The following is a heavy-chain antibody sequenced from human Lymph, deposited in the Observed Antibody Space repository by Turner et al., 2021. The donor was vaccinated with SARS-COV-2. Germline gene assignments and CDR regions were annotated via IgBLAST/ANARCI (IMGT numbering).Heavy chain of an antibody. V-gene: IGHV4-39*01. D-gene: IGHD3-10*01. CDR2: IYYSGSN. J-gene: IGHJ4*02. CDR3: ARLVRRAEYYFDY. CDR1: GGSISSSSHY. Sequence: QLQLQESGPGLVKPSETLSLTCTVSGGSISSSSHYWGWIRQPPGRGLEWIGSIYYSGSNYYDPSLKSRVTISVDTSKNQFSLKLSSVTAADTAVYYCARLVRRAEYYFDYWGQGTLVTVSS.